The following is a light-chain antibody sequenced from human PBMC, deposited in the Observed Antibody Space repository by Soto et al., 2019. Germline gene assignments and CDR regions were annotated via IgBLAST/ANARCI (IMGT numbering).Light chain of an antibody. CDR3: QQYHDWPT. CDR1: QSVSAN. Sequence: EIVMTESPVTLSVFTGETATLSCRASQSVSANLAWYQQKPGQAPRLLIYGASTWATGIPARFSGSGSGTEFTLTISSLQSEDFAVYYSQQYHDWPTSGQGTKV. J-gene: IGKJ1*01. V-gene: IGKV3-15*01. CDR2: GAS.